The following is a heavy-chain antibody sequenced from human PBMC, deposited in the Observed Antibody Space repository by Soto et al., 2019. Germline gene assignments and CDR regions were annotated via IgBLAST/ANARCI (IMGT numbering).Heavy chain of an antibody. Sequence: QVQLVQSGAEVKKPGSSVKVSCKASGGTFSNYAFSWVRQAPGQGLEWLGGIMPIFGRADYAQKFRGRVTITADASTSTAHMELSRLRSEDTAVYYCASWLKEAGLGGNYYYGMDVWGQGTTVTVSS. D-gene: IGHD6-19*01. J-gene: IGHJ6*02. CDR1: GGTFSNYA. CDR2: IMPIFGRA. CDR3: ASWLKEAGLGGNYYYGMDV. V-gene: IGHV1-69*12.